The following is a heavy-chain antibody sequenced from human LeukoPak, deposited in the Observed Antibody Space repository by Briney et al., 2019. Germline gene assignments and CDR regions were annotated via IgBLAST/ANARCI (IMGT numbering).Heavy chain of an antibody. CDR2: ISSSSSYT. CDR1: GFTFSDYY. CDR3: AKDRTSGWYAPFDY. Sequence: GGSLRLSCAASGFTFSDYYMSWIRQAPGKGLEWVSYISSSSSYTNYADSVKGRFTISRDNSKNTLYLQINSLRAEDTALYYCAKDRTSGWYAPFDYWGQGTLVTVSS. J-gene: IGHJ4*02. V-gene: IGHV3-11*05. D-gene: IGHD6-19*01.